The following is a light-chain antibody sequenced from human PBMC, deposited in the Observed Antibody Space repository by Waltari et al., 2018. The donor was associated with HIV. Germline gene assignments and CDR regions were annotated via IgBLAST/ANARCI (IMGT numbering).Light chain of an antibody. Sequence: QSVLTQPPSVSGAPGQRVTISCTGSSSTIGAGYDVHWYQQLPGTAPKLLIYGNSNRPSGVPDRFSGSKSGTSASLAITGLQAADEADYYCQSYDSSLTTWVFGGGTKLTVL. J-gene: IGLJ3*02. CDR1: SSTIGAGYD. V-gene: IGLV1-40*01. CDR2: GNS. CDR3: QSYDSSLTTWV.